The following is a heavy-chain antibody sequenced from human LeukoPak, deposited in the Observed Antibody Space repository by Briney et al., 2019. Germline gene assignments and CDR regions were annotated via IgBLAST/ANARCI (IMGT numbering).Heavy chain of an antibody. J-gene: IGHJ4*02. D-gene: IGHD2-21*02. CDR2: ISYDGSNK. V-gene: IGHV3-30-3*01. Sequence: GGSLRLSCAASEFTFSAYTMHWVRQAPGKGLEWVAVISYDGSNKYYADSVKGRFTISRDNSKNTLYLQMNSLRAEDTAVYYCASLAYCGGDCYSQSVFDHWGQGTLVTVSS. CDR3: ASLAYCGGDCYSQSVFDH. CDR1: EFTFSAYT.